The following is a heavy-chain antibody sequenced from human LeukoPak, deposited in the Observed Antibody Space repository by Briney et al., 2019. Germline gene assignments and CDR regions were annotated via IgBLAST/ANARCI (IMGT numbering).Heavy chain of an antibody. CDR3: ARERRLRETDS. D-gene: IGHD4-17*01. CDR2: ISSSGSTI. V-gene: IGHV3-11*01. Sequence: PGGSLRLSCAASGFTFDDYGMSWVRQAPGKGLEWVSYISSSGSTIVYADSVKGRFTVSRDNAKNSMFLQMNSLRAEDTAVYYCARERRLRETDSWGQGTLVTVSS. J-gene: IGHJ4*02. CDR1: GFTFDDYG.